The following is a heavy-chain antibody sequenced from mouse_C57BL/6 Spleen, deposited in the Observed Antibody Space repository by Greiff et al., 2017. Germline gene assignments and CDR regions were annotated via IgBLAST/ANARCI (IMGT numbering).Heavy chain of an antibody. Sequence: VQLQQSGAEFVRPGASVKLSCTASGFNIKDYYMHWVKQRPEQGLEWIGRIDPEDGDTEYAPKFQGKATMTADTSSNTAYLQLSSLTTEDTAVYYCTTNDGSRYDFGYWGQGTTLTVSS. CDR1: GFNIKDYY. D-gene: IGHD1-1*01. CDR2: IDPEDGDT. V-gene: IGHV14-1*01. CDR3: TTNDGSRYDFGY. J-gene: IGHJ2*01.